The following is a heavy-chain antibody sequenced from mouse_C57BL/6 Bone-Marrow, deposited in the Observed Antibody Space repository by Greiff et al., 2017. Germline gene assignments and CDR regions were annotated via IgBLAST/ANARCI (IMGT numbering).Heavy chain of an antibody. CDR1: GFSLTSYG. V-gene: IGHV2-2*01. Sequence: VQLQQSGPGLVQPSQSLSITCTVSGFSLTSYGVHWVSQSPGKGLEWLGVIWSGGSTDDNAAFISRLSISKDNSKSQVFFKMNSLQADHTAIYYCARKAVVEDYYAMDYWGQGTSVTVSS. D-gene: IGHD1-1*01. CDR2: IWSGGST. J-gene: IGHJ4*01. CDR3: ARKAVVEDYYAMDY.